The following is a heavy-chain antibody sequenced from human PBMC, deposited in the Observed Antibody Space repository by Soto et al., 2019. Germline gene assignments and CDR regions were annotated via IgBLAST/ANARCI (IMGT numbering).Heavy chain of an antibody. V-gene: IGHV3-73*02. D-gene: IGHD5-12*01. CDR2: IRSKANSYAT. CDR1: GFTFSGSA. Sequence: EVQLVESGGGLVQPGGSLKLSCAASGFTFSGSAMHWVRQASGKGLEWVGRIRSKANSYATAYAASVKGRFTISRDDSKNTAYLQMNSLKTEDTAVYYCTRYGDGYNIDYWGQGTLVTVSS. CDR3: TRYGDGYNIDY. J-gene: IGHJ4*02.